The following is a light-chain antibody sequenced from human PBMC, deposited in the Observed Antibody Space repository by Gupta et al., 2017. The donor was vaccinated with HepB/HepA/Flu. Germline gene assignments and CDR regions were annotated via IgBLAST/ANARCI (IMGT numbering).Light chain of an antibody. Sequence: DLQMTQSPSTLSASVGDRVTITCRASQSISSWLAWYQQKPGKAPKLLIYKASSLESGVPSRFSGSGSGTECTLTISSLQPDDFATYYCQQYNSYSSCSFGQGTKLEIK. CDR3: QQYNSYSSCS. V-gene: IGKV1-5*03. CDR2: KAS. CDR1: QSISSW. J-gene: IGKJ2*04.